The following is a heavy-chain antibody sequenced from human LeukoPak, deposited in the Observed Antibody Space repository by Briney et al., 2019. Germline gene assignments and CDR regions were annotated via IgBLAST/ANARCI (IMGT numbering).Heavy chain of an antibody. J-gene: IGHJ4*02. D-gene: IGHD5-12*01. CDR3: ARSEGGCSGYDFDY. Sequence: SETLSLTCAVYGGSFSGYYWSWIRQPPGKGLEWIGEINHSGSTNYNPSLKSRVTISVDTSKNQFSLKLSSVTAADTAVYYCARSEGGCSGYDFDYWGQGTLVTVSS. CDR2: INHSGST. CDR1: GGSFSGYY. V-gene: IGHV4-34*01.